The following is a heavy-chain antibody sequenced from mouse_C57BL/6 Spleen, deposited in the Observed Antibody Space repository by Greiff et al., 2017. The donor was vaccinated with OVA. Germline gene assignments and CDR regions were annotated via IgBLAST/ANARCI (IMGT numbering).Heavy chain of an antibody. V-gene: IGHV1-42*01. CDR2: INPSTGGT. CDR1: GYSFTGYY. Sequence: VQLQQSGPELVKPGASVKISCKASGYSFTGYYMHWVKQSPEKSLEWIGEINPSTGGTTYNQKFKAKATLTVDKSSSTAYMQLKSLTSEDSAFYYCGRSGDHGTNALDYWGQGTTLTVSS. CDR3: GRSGDHGTNALDY. D-gene: IGHD1-1*01. J-gene: IGHJ2*01.